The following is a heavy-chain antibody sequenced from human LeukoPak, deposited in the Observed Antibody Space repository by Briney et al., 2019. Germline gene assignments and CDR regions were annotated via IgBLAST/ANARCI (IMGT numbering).Heavy chain of an antibody. J-gene: IGHJ6*03. D-gene: IGHD2-2*01. V-gene: IGHV4-39*01. CDR1: GFTLSNYW. CDR2: IYYSGST. CDR3: ARHGHCSSTSCYAPYYYMDV. Sequence: PGGSLRLSCAASGFTLSNYWMSWVRQPPGKGLEWIGSIYYSGSTYYNPSLKSRVTISVDTSKNQFSLKLSSVTAADTAVYYCARHGHCSSTSCYAPYYYMDVWGKGTTVTISS.